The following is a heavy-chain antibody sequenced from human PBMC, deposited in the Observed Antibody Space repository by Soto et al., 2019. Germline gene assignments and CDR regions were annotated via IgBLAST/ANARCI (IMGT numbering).Heavy chain of an antibody. CDR1: GGNFSSYA. D-gene: IGHD4-17*01. J-gene: IGHJ6*02. V-gene: IGHV1-46*01. CDR3: ARDDHGGNSGSRYYYGMDV. CDR2: IIPSGGST. Sequence: ASVKVSCKPSGGNFSSYAISWVRQAPGQGLEWMGGIIPSGGSTNYAQKFQGRVTMTRDTSTSTVYMELSSLRSEDTAVYYCARDDHGGNSGSRYYYGMDVWGQGTTVTVSS.